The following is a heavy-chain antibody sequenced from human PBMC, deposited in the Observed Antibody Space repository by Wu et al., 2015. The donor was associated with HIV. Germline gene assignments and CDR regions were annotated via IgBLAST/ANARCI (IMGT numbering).Heavy chain of an antibody. CDR1: GGSFINYA. D-gene: IGHD5-12*01. J-gene: IGHJ6*03. Sequence: QVQVVQSGAEVKKPGSSVKVSCKASGGSFINYAVSWVRQARGQGIEWIGGIIPVFGTLNYSQKFQGRVTISTDESKSTAYMELSNLRSEDTVMYYCARGGSGYDPHKSQYYYYYMDVWGKGTTVTVSS. CDR3: ARGGSGYDPHKSQYYYYYMDV. V-gene: IGHV1-69*05. CDR2: IIPVFGTL.